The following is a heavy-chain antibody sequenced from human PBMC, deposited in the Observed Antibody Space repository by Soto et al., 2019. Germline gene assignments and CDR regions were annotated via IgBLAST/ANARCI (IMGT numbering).Heavy chain of an antibody. CDR1: GFTLSSYW. Sequence: EVQLVESGGGLVQPGGSLRLSCAASGFTLSSYWMSWVRQAPGKGLEWVAHVKHDGSEKYYVGSVRGRFTISRDNAKNSLSLQMSSLRAEDTAVYFCLREAYGDYFFDYWGQGTLVTVSS. CDR2: VKHDGSEK. D-gene: IGHD4-17*01. J-gene: IGHJ4*02. CDR3: LREAYGDYFFDY. V-gene: IGHV3-7*01.